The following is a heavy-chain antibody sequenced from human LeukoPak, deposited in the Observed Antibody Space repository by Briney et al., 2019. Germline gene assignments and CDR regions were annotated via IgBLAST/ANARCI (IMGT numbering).Heavy chain of an antibody. D-gene: IGHD6-19*01. CDR1: GFPFSTSW. CDR3: ARDASASSTGGYYFDH. J-gene: IGHJ4*02. Sequence: PGGSLRLSCAASGFPFSTSWMNWVRQAPGKGLEWVGMIKGDGSQSYYVDSVRGRFTISRDNAKDALYLQMNSLRAEDTAVYYCARDASASSTGGYYFDHWGQGALVTVSS. CDR2: IKGDGSQS. V-gene: IGHV3-7*03.